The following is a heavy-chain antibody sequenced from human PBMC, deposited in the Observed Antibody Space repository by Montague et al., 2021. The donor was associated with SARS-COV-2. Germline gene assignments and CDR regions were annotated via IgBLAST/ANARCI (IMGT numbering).Heavy chain of an antibody. CDR3: GRVILSATSNPFDC. Sequence: SETLSLTCAVYGGSLSGYYWSWIRQPPGEGLEWIAEISHSGSTSYNPSLKSRVTISVDTSKNQYSLNLRSVTAADTAVYFCGRVILSATSNPFDCWGPGTLVTVSS. V-gene: IGHV4-34*01. CDR1: GGSLSGYY. J-gene: IGHJ4*02. CDR2: ISHSGST. D-gene: IGHD2-15*01.